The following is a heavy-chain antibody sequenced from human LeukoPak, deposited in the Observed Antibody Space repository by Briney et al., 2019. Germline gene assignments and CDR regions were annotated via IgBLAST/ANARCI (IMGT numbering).Heavy chain of an antibody. CDR3: ARDHRYYYDSSDYYYWFDY. J-gene: IGHJ4*02. V-gene: IGHV4-34*01. D-gene: IGHD3-22*01. Sequence: SETLSLTCAVYGGSFSGYYWSWIRQPPGKGLEWIGEINHSGSTNYNPSLKSRVTISVDTSKNQFSLKLSSVTPEDTAVYYCARDHRYYYDSSDYYYWFDYWGQGTLVTVSS. CDR1: GGSFSGYY. CDR2: INHSGST.